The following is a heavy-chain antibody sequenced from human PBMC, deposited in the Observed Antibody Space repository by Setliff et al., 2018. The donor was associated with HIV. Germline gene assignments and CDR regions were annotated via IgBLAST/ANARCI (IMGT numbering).Heavy chain of an antibody. CDR2: IHYSGAT. D-gene: IGHD2-21*02. J-gene: IGHJ6*03. CDR1: GGSISSHY. CDR3: VRVVVTAIMDYYYYYMDV. V-gene: IGHV4-59*08. Sequence: KPSETLSLTCTVSGGSISSHYWIWIRQPPGKGLEWIGYIHYSGATNYNPSLKSRVTISLDTSRTQFSLRLSSVTAADTAVYYGVRVVVTAIMDYYYYYMDVWGKGTTVTVSS.